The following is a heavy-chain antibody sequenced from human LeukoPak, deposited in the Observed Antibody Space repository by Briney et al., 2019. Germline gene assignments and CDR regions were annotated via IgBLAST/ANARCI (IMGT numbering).Heavy chain of an antibody. V-gene: IGHV4-59*08. CDR1: GGSISSYY. CDR3: ARLAVGLYGMDV. D-gene: IGHD6-19*01. Sequence: SETLSLTCTVSGGSISSYYWSWIRQPPGKGLEWIGYIYYSGSTSYNPSLKSRVTISVDTSKNQFSLKLSSVTAADTAVYYCARLAVGLYGMDVWGQGTTVTVSS. CDR2: IYYSGST. J-gene: IGHJ6*02.